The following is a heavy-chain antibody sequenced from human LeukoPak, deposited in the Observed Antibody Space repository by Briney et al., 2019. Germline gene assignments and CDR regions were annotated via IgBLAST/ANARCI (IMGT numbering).Heavy chain of an antibody. CDR2: IYYSGST. V-gene: IGHV4-59*08. J-gene: IGHJ4*02. Sequence: SETLSLTCTVSGGSISSYYWSWIRQPPGKGLEWIGYIYYSGSTNYNPSLKSRVTISVDTSKNQFSLRLSSVAAADTAVYYCARQNFRWELPGYWGQGTLVTVSS. CDR3: ARQNFRWELPGY. CDR1: GGSISSYY. D-gene: IGHD1-26*01.